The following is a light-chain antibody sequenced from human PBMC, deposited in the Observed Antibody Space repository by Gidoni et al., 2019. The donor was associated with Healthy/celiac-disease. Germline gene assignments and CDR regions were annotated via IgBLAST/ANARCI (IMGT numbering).Light chain of an antibody. V-gene: IGKV3-20*01. J-gene: IGKJ1*01. CDR3: QQYGSSPQT. CDR1: QSVSSSF. CDR2: GAS. Sequence: EVVLTQSPGTLSLSPGERATLSCRASQSVSSSFLAWYQQKPVQAPRLLIFGASSRATGIPDRFIGSGSGTDFTLTISRLEPEDFAVYYCQQYGSSPQTFGQGTKVEIK.